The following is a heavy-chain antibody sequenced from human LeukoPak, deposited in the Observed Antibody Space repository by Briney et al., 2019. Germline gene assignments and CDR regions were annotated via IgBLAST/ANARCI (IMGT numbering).Heavy chain of an antibody. D-gene: IGHD5-24*01. CDR2: IYTSGST. CDR3: ARGRDGYNFLNRGEYYYFDY. CDR1: GGSISSSSYY. V-gene: IGHV4-61*02. Sequence: SETLSLTCTVSGGSISSSSYYWSWIRQPPGKGLEWIGRIYTSGSTNYNPSLKSRVTISVDTSKNQFSLRLNSVTAADTAVYYCARGRDGYNFLNRGEYYYFDYWGQGTLVTVSS. J-gene: IGHJ4*02.